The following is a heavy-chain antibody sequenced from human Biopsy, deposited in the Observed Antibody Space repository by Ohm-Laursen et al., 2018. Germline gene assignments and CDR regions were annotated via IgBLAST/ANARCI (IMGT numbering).Heavy chain of an antibody. CDR1: GVSINGGRYY. V-gene: IGHV4-31*03. CDR3: ARLGSGDYFPTFFDY. J-gene: IGHJ4*02. D-gene: IGHD5-12*01. CDR2: IFYSANT. Sequence: SQTLSLTCTVSGVSINGGRYYWNWIRHHPGKGLEWIGNIFYSANTYYNPSLKSRVTISVDTSKNQFPLKLSSVTAADTAVYYCARLGSGDYFPTFFDYWGQGNLVTVSS.